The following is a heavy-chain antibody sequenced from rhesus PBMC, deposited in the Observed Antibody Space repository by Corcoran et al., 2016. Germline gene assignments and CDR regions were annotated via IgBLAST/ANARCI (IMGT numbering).Heavy chain of an antibody. V-gene: IGHV4S5*01. D-gene: IGHD4-23*01. J-gene: IGHJ4*01. Sequence: QVQLEESGPGLVKPSETLSLTCAVSGGSISGHYWNWIRQPPGKGLEWNGWIGGSSGRPDSNPSLKSRVTISTDASKNQLSLRLSSVTAADTAVYYCAREGNTVTTGYFDYWGQGVLVTVSS. CDR1: GGSISGHY. CDR2: IGGSSGRP. CDR3: AREGNTVTTGYFDY.